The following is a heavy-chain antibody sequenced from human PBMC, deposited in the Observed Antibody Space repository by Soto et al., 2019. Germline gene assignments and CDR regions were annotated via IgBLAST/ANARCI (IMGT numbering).Heavy chain of an antibody. CDR2: IIPIFGTA. CDR1: GGTLSSYA. CDR3: ARHILSHSYYYGMEV. Sequence: SVNVSCKASGGTLSSYAISWVRQAPGQGLEWMGGIIPIFGTANYAQKFQGRVTITAGESTSTAYMEPSSLRSEDTAVYYCARHILSHSYYYGMEVWGQGTPVTCSS. D-gene: IGHD2-2*02. J-gene: IGHJ6*02. V-gene: IGHV1-69*13.